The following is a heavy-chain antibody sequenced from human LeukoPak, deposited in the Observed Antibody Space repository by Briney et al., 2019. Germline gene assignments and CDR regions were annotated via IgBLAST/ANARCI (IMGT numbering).Heavy chain of an antibody. Sequence: GGSLRLSCAASGFTFSSFGMYWVRQSPGKGLEWVASIRYDGSNKYYADSVKGRFTISRDNSNNTLYLQMNSLRGEDTAVYYCTKDLGGWTNYFDYWGQGTPVTVSS. CDR3: TKDLGGWTNYFDY. CDR2: IRYDGSNK. D-gene: IGHD6-19*01. J-gene: IGHJ4*02. CDR1: GFTFSSFG. V-gene: IGHV3-30*02.